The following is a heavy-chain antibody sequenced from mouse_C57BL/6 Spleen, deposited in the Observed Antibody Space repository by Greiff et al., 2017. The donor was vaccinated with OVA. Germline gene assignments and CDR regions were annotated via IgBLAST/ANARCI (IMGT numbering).Heavy chain of an antibody. V-gene: IGHV1-5*01. CDR1: GYTFTSYW. D-gene: IGHD1-1*01. Sequence: VQLQQSGTVLARPGASVQMSCKTSGYTFTSYWMHWVKQRPGQGLEWIGAIYPGNSDTSYNQKFKGKAQLYAVKSASTAIRELSSLTKEDSAGYYWTREGDYYGSNYGYFDVWGTGTTVTVSS. J-gene: IGHJ1*03. CDR3: TREGDYYGSNYGYFDV. CDR2: IYPGNSDT.